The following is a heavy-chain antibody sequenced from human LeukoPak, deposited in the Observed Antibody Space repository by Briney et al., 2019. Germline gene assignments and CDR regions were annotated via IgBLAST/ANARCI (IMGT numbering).Heavy chain of an antibody. Sequence: ASVKVSCKASGYTFTSYDINWVRQATGQGLEWMGWMNPNSGNTGYAQKFQGRVTMARNASISTAYMELSSLRSEDTAVYYCATSXXLSPHAFDIWGQGTMVTVSS. CDR3: ATSXXLSPHAFDI. CDR1: GYTFTSYD. CDR2: MNPNSGNT. V-gene: IGHV1-8*01. J-gene: IGHJ3*02.